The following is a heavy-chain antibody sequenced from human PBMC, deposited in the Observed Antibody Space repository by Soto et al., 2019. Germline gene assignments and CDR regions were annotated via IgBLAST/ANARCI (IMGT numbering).Heavy chain of an antibody. Sequence: GESLKISCKGSGYSFTSYWISWVRQMPGKGLEWMGRIDPSDSYTNYSPSFQGHVTISADKSISTAYLQWSSLKASDTAMYYCASSIGDYFDYWGQGTLVTVSS. D-gene: IGHD2-8*01. CDR1: GYSFTSYW. CDR3: ASSIGDYFDY. V-gene: IGHV5-10-1*01. J-gene: IGHJ4*02. CDR2: IDPSDSYT.